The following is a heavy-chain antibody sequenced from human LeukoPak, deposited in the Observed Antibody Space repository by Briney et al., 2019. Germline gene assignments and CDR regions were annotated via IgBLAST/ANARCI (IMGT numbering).Heavy chain of an antibody. CDR3: ARVGTADYSSGWFDY. CDR1: GFPFSSYW. D-gene: IGHD6-19*01. J-gene: IGHJ4*02. CDR2: IKEDGSKK. Sequence: PGGSLRLSCAASGFPFSSYWMSWVRQAPGKGQEWVASIKEDGSKKYYEDSVKGRFTISRDNAKNSLYLQMNSLRAEDTAVYYCARVGTADYSSGWFDYWGQGTLVTVSS. V-gene: IGHV3-7*03.